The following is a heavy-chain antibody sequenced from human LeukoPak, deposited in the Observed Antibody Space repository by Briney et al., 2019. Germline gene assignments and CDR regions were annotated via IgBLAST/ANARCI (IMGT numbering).Heavy chain of an antibody. CDR1: VFTFGTYP. Sequence: PGGSLRLSCAASVFTFGTYPMSCVREAPGKGLWWVSAISSSGGSTYYADSVKGRFTISRDNSKNTLYLQMNSLRAEDTAVYYCAKRGEPKAFDYWGQGTLVTVSS. D-gene: IGHD3-16*01. CDR3: AKRGEPKAFDY. CDR2: ISSSGGST. J-gene: IGHJ4*02. V-gene: IGHV3-23*01.